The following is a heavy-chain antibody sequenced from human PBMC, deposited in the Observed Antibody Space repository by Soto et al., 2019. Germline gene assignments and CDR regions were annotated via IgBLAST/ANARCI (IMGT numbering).Heavy chain of an antibody. J-gene: IGHJ4*02. V-gene: IGHV5-10-1*01. CDR3: ARQIYDSDTGPNFQYYFDS. Sequence: GESLKISCKGSGYSFAGYWITWVRQKPGKGLEWMGRIGPSDSQTYYSPSFRGHVTISATKSITTVFLQWSSLRASDTAMYYCARQIYDSDTGPNFQYYFDSWGQGTPVTVSS. CDR1: GYSFAGYW. CDR2: IGPSDSQT. D-gene: IGHD3-22*01.